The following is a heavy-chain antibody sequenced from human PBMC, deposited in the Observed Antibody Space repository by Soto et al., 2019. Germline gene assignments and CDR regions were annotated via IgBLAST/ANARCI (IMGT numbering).Heavy chain of an antibody. Sequence: LRLSCAASGFTFSSYGMHWVRQAPGKGLEWVAVISYEGSNKYYADSVKGRFTISRDNSKNTLYLQMNSLRAEDTAVYYCAKVHPYYDFCWGQGTLVTVSS. CDR1: GFTFSSYG. V-gene: IGHV3-30*18. CDR2: ISYEGSNK. D-gene: IGHD3-3*01. J-gene: IGHJ4*02. CDR3: AKVHPYYDFC.